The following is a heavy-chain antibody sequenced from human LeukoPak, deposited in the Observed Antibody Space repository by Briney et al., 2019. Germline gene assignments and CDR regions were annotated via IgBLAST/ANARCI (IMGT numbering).Heavy chain of an antibody. CDR3: AKTDTADWYYFDY. Sequence: SGGSLRFSCAASGFTFSNYAMNWVRQAPGKGLEWVSAINGRGGSTFYADSVKGRFTISRDNSKNTLYLQMNTLRAEDTAVYYCAKTDTADWYYFDYWGQGTLVTVSS. CDR2: INGRGGST. J-gene: IGHJ4*02. CDR1: GFTFSNYA. D-gene: IGHD3-9*01. V-gene: IGHV3-23*01.